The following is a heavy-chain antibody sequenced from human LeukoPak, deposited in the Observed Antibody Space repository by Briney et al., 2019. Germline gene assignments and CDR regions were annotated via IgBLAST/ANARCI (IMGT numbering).Heavy chain of an antibody. Sequence: SETLSLTCTVSGGSISSSSYYWGWIRQPPGKGLEWIGSIYYSGSTYYNPSLKSRVTISVDTSKNQFSLKLSSVTAADTAVYYCARDTGIAAFDPWGQGTLVTVSS. CDR1: GGSISSSSYY. J-gene: IGHJ5*02. V-gene: IGHV4-39*07. D-gene: IGHD6-13*01. CDR3: ARDTGIAAFDP. CDR2: IYYSGST.